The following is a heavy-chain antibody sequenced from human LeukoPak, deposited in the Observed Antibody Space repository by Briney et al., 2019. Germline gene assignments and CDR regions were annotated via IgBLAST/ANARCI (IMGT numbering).Heavy chain of an antibody. CDR1: GGSIGSSGYY. CDR3: AKSGITAAGTGCFDP. CDR2: IYWTGST. V-gene: IGHV4-39*01. D-gene: IGHD6-13*01. Sequence: SETLSLTCTVSGGSIGSSGYYWGWIRQTPGKGLEWIGSIYWTGSTYYTPSLKSRLTMSVDRSKSQLALNLSSVTAADTAVYYCAKSGITAAGTGCFDPWGQGTLVTVSS. J-gene: IGHJ5*02.